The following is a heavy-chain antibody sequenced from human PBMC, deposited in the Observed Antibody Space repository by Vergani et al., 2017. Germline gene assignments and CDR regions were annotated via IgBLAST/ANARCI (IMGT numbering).Heavy chain of an antibody. J-gene: IGHJ5*02. CDR3: AGDTHSWQRADR. Sequence: VQLVESGGGLVQPGGSLRLSCTASGFTFSNYWMQWVRQAPGKGLMWVSRINSDGDSTSYADSVKGRFTISRDNAKNTLYLQMDSLRAEDTAVYYCAGDTHSWQRADRWGQGLLVSVSS. V-gene: IGHV3-74*01. CDR1: GFTFSNYW. D-gene: IGHD6-13*01. CDR2: INSDGDST.